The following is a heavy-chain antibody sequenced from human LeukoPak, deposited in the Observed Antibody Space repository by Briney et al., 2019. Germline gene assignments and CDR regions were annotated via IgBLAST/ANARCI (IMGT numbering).Heavy chain of an antibody. Sequence: GPSGKVSCKASGYTFTTYNIHWVRQAPGQGLDWMGWITPNSGGTNYAQKFQGRVTMTRDTSISTAYMELSRLRSDDTAAYSCARGRGGGYFDFWGQETLVTVSS. D-gene: IGHD2-15*01. CDR2: ITPNSGGT. CDR3: ARGRGGGYFDF. CDR1: GYTFTTYN. J-gene: IGHJ4*02. V-gene: IGHV1-2*02.